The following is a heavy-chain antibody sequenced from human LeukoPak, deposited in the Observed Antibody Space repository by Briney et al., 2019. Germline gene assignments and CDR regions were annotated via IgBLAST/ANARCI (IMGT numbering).Heavy chain of an antibody. V-gene: IGHV3-66*01. J-gene: IGHJ4*02. CDR3: TKSSTRSWIFDC. CDR2: IYRGGST. Sequence: GGSVRLSCAASGFTVSSNYMRWVGPAPGKGLVGGSVIYRGGSTYYADSVKGRFTISRDNSKSALYLQLNSLRAEDTAVYCGTKSSTRSWIFDCCGQGTLVTVSS. D-gene: IGHD6-13*01. CDR1: GFTVSSNY.